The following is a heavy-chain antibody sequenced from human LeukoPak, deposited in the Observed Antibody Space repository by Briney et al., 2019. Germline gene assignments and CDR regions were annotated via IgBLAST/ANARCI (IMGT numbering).Heavy chain of an antibody. V-gene: IGHV3-23*01. J-gene: IGHJ4*02. CDR3: AKRLEGYIVVVVAGFDS. Sequence: GGSLRLSCAASGFTFSSYAMSWVRQAPGKGLEWVSAISGSGGSTYYADSVKGRFTISRDNSKNTLYLQMNNLRAEDTAVYYCAKRLEGYIVVVVAGFDSWGQGTLVTVSS. D-gene: IGHD2-15*01. CDR1: GFTFSSYA. CDR2: ISGSGGST.